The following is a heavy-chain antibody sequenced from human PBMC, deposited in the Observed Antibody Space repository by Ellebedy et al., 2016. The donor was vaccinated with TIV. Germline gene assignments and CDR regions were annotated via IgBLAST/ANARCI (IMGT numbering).Heavy chain of an antibody. D-gene: IGHD2-15*01. J-gene: IGHJ4*02. CDR3: ARDKRWSYYFDY. V-gene: IGHV1-2*02. Sequence: ASVKVSXXASGYTFTGYYMHWVRQAPGQGLEWMRWINPNSGGTNYAQKFQGRVTMTRDTSISTAYMELSRLRSDDTAVYYCARDKRWSYYFDYWGQGTLVTVSS. CDR2: INPNSGGT. CDR1: GYTFTGYY.